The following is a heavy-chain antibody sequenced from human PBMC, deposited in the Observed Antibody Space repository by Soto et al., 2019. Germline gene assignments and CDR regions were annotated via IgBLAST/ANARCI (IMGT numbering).Heavy chain of an antibody. CDR3: AREGCSSTSCYLKGSAFDI. Sequence: EVQLVESGGGLVQPGGSLRLSCAASGFTFSDHYMDWVRQARGKGLEWVGRTRNKANSYTTEYAASVKGRFTISRDDSKNSLYLQMNSLKTEDTAVYYWAREGCSSTSCYLKGSAFDIWGQGTMVTVSS. J-gene: IGHJ3*02. D-gene: IGHD2-2*01. CDR2: TRNKANSYTT. V-gene: IGHV3-72*01. CDR1: GFTFSDHY.